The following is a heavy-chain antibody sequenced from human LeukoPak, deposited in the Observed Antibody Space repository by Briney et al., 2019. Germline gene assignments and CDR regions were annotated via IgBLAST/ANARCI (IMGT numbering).Heavy chain of an antibody. V-gene: IGHV3-7*01. CDR2: INQDGSEK. CDR3: AREGGSSGWYDAFHI. D-gene: IGHD6-19*01. J-gene: IGHJ3*02. Sequence: GGSLRLSCAASGFTFSSYWMIWVRQAPGEGLEGVASINQDGSEKYYVDSVKGRFNISRDNTKNLVYLQINSLRAEDTAVHYCAREGGSSGWYDAFHIWGQGTMVTVSS. CDR1: GFTFSSYW.